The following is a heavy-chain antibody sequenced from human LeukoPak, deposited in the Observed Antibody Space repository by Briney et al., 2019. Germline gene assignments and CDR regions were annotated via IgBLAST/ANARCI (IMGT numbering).Heavy chain of an antibody. V-gene: IGHV3-30-3*01. D-gene: IGHD3-10*01. J-gene: IGHJ4*02. CDR1: GLPFSDYN. CDR2: MSPDGNKK. CDR3: ARDLIGRYTFDY. Sequence: PGRSLRLSCAVSGLPFSDYNMHWVRQAPGKGLDWVALMSPDGNKKYYAGSVKGRFTISRDNSKNTVDLQLNSLRAEDTAVYYCARDLIGRYTFDYCGQGTLVTVSS.